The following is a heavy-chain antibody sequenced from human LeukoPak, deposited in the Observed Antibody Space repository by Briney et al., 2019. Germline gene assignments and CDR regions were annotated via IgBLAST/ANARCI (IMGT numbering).Heavy chain of an antibody. Sequence: ASVRVSCKTSGYTFTSYGISWVRQARGQGLEWMGWKSAYNSNTNYAQKLQGRDTMTTDTSTSTAYMELRSLRSDDTAVYYCSIDLGYYGSVRGYWGQGTLVTVSS. CDR3: SIDLGYYGSVRGY. D-gene: IGHD3-10*01. V-gene: IGHV1-18*01. J-gene: IGHJ4*02. CDR1: GYTFTSYG. CDR2: KSAYNSNT.